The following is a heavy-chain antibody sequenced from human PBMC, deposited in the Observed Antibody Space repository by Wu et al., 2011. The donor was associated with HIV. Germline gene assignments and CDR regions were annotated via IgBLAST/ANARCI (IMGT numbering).Heavy chain of an antibody. J-gene: IGHJ4*02. Sequence: QVQLVQSGAEVKKPGASVKVSCKASGYTFTNYFVHWVRQAPGQGLECMGYINPSDGNTASTQNFQGRVAVTRDTSTRTVYMELSSLRSEDTAIYYCARGRTIRRASDYWGQGTLVTVSS. CDR2: INPSDGNT. D-gene: IGHD3-3*01. V-gene: IGHV1-46*01. CDR1: GYTFTNYF. CDR3: ARGRTIRRASDY.